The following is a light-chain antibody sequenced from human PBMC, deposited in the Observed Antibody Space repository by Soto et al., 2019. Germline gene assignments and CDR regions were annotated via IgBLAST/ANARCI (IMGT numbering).Light chain of an antibody. Sequence: EVVLTQSPGTLTLSPGERASLSCRASQSVMSSFLAWYQHKPGQAPRLLIYGASSRATGIPDRFSGSGSGRDFTLTISSLQSEDFAVYYCQQYNNWPPGYTFGQGTKLEI. CDR3: QQYNNWPPGYT. CDR1: QSVMSSF. V-gene: IGKV3-20*01. J-gene: IGKJ2*01. CDR2: GAS.